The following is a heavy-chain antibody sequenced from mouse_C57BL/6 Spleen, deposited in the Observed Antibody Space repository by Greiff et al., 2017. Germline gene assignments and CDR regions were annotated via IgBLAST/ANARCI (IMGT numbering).Heavy chain of an antibody. J-gene: IGHJ2*01. Sequence: QVQLQQSGPELVKPGASVKISCKASGYAFSSSWMNWVKQRPGKGLEWIGRIYPGDGDTNYNGKFKGKATLTADKSSSTAYMQLSSLTSEDSAVYFCARSPITTVVVAYYFDYGGQGTTLTVSS. CDR1: GYAFSSSW. V-gene: IGHV1-82*01. CDR2: IYPGDGDT. D-gene: IGHD1-1*01. CDR3: ARSPITTVVVAYYFDY.